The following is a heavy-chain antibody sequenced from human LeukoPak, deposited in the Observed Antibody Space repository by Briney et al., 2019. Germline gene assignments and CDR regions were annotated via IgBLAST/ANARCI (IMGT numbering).Heavy chain of an antibody. CDR3: AKNTGYTGYYFDY. J-gene: IGHJ4*02. D-gene: IGHD1-1*01. Sequence: GGSLRLSCAASGFTFDNYAMHWVRQAPGKGLEWVSGISWNSGSIDYADSVKGRFTISRDNAKNSLYLQMNSLRAEDTALYYCAKNTGYTGYYFDYWGQGTLVTVSS. CDR1: GFTFDNYA. CDR2: ISWNSGSI. V-gene: IGHV3-9*01.